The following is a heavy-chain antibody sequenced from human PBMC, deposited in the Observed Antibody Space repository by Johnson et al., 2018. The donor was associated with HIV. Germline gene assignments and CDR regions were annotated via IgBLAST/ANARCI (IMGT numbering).Heavy chain of an antibody. V-gene: IGHV3-9*01. CDR2: ISWNSGII. CDR3: ARDRTGGSYPRAFDI. CDR1: GFTFDDYA. J-gene: IGHJ3*02. Sequence: VHLVESGGGLVQPGRSLRLSCAASGFTFDDYAMHWVRQAPGKGLEWVSGISWNSGIIGYADSVKGRFTITRDNAKNSLYLQMNSLRAEDTALYYCARDRTGGSYPRAFDIWGQGTMVTVSS. D-gene: IGHD1-26*01.